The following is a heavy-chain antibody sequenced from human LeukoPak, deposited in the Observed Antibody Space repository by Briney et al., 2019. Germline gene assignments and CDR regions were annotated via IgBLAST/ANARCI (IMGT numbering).Heavy chain of an antibody. V-gene: IGHV3-48*03. CDR1: GFTFSSYE. Sequence: GGSLRLSCAASGFTFSSYEMNWVRQAPGKGLEWVSYISSSGSTIYYADSVKGRFTISRDNSKNTLYLQMNSLRAEDTAVYYCARDTSGIPGYWGQGTLVTVSS. J-gene: IGHJ4*02. D-gene: IGHD3-10*01. CDR2: ISSSGSTI. CDR3: ARDTSGIPGY.